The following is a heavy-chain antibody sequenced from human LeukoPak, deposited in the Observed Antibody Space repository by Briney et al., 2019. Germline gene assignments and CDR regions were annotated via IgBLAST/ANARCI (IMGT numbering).Heavy chain of an antibody. CDR3: ARCGYSYGPEGDY. CDR1: GXXFTSYW. J-gene: IGHJ4*02. V-gene: IGHV5-51*01. Sequence: GESLKISCKGSGXXFTSYWIGWVRQMPGXXXXXMGIIYPGDSDTRYSPSFQGQVTISADKSISTAYLQWSSLKASDTAMYYCARCGYSYGPEGDYWGQGTLVTVSS. CDR2: IYPGDSDT. D-gene: IGHD5-18*01.